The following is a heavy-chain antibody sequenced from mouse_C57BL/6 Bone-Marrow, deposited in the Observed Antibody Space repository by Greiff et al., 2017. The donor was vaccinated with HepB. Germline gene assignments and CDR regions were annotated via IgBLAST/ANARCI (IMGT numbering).Heavy chain of an antibody. J-gene: IGHJ2*01. CDR1: GYTFTDYE. CDR3: TRSKVPYYYGSRGFDY. Sequence: QVQLKQSGAELVRPGASVTLSCKASGYTFTDYEMHWVKQTPVHGLEWIGAIDPETGGTAYNQKFKGTAILTADKSSSTAYMELRSLTSEDSAVYYCTRSKVPYYYGSRGFDYWGQGTTLTVSS. CDR2: IDPETGGT. V-gene: IGHV1-15*01. D-gene: IGHD1-1*01.